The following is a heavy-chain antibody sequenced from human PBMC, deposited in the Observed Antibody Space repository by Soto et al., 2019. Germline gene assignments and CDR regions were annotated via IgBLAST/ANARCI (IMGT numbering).Heavy chain of an antibody. J-gene: IGHJ4*02. CDR3: ARQIYDSDTGPNFQYYFDS. CDR1: GGTFSSYA. Sequence: SVKVSCKASGGTFSSYAISWVRQAPGQGLEWMGGIIPIFGTANYAQKFQGRVTITADESTSTAYMELSSLRSEDTAVYYCARQIYDSDTGPNFQYYFDSWGQGTPVTVSS. CDR2: IIPIFGTA. V-gene: IGHV1-69*13. D-gene: IGHD3-22*01.